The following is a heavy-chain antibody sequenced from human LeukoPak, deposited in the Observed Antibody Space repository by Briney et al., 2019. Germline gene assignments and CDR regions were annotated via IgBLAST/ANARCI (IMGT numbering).Heavy chain of an antibody. CDR3: ARAPILSGAFDV. CDR2: TYHRSKWYN. Sequence: SQTLSLTCAISGDSVSSNSAAWNWIRQSPSRGLEWLGRTYHRSKWYNDYAVSVKSRITINPDTSKSQFSLHLNSVTPEDTAVYYCARAPILSGAFDVWGQGTMVTVSS. V-gene: IGHV6-1*01. CDR1: GDSVSSNSAA. J-gene: IGHJ3*01. D-gene: IGHD3-3*01.